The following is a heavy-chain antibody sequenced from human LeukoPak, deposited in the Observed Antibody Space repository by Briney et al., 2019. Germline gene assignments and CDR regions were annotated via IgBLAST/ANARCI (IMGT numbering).Heavy chain of an antibody. D-gene: IGHD3-3*01. CDR1: GFTVSRNY. V-gene: IGHV3-53*05. J-gene: IGHJ4*02. CDR2: LYSGGST. Sequence: GGSLRLSCAASGFTVSRNYMSWVRQAPGKGLEWVSVLYSGGSTNYADSVKGRFTISRDNSKNTLYLQMNSLRAEDTAVYYCAKSYYDFWSGYYQTFDYWGQGTLVTVSS. CDR3: AKSYYDFWSGYYQTFDY.